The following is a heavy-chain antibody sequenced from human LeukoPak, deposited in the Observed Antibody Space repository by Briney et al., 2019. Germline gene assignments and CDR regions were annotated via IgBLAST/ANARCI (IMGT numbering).Heavy chain of an antibody. CDR2: IIPIFGTA. Sequence: SVKVSXKASGGTFSSYAISWVRQAPGQGLEWMGRIIPIFGTANYAQKFQGRVTITTDESTSTAYMELSSLRSEDTAVYYCARGHVTGTVTYLDYWGQGTLVTVSS. CDR1: GGTFSSYA. CDR3: ARGHVTGTVTYLDY. J-gene: IGHJ4*02. D-gene: IGHD1-7*01. V-gene: IGHV1-69*05.